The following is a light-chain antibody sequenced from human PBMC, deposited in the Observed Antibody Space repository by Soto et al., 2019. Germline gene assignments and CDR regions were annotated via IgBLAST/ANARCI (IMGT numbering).Light chain of an antibody. Sequence: EIVLTQSPLSLPITSGEPASIACRSSQSLLHSNGYNYVDWYMQKPGQSPQLXSYLVSNRASGVPDRFSGRGAGTDVTLKISRVEAEDVGLYYCMQALQTPLTFGQGTRLEIK. CDR3: MQALQTPLT. V-gene: IGKV2-28*01. J-gene: IGKJ5*01. CDR2: LVS. CDR1: QSLLHSNGYNY.